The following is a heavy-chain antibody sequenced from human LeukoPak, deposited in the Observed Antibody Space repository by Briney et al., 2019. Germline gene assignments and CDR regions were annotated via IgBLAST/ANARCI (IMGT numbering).Heavy chain of an antibody. CDR3: ARPGIAAAGTSPGDYYGMDV. J-gene: IGHJ6*04. CDR1: GGAFSSYA. Sequence: SVKVSCKASGGAFSSYAISWVRQAPGQGLEWMGGIIPIFGTANYAQKFQGRVTITADESTSTAYMELSSLRSEDTAVYYCARPGIAAAGTSPGDYYGMDVWGKGTTVTVSS. CDR2: IIPIFGTA. V-gene: IGHV1-69*13. D-gene: IGHD6-13*01.